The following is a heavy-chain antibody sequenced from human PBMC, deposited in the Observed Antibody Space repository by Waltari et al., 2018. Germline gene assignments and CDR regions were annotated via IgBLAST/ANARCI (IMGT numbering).Heavy chain of an antibody. Sequence: EVQVVESGGGLVKPGGSLRLSCVASGFTFTKAWMSWVRQAPGKGLEWVGRIKSEGDGGTRDYSAPLKVRISLSRDDSKNTVYLQMNTLKPEDTAVYFCATDYGDFLGVWGTGTTVTVFS. CDR2: IKSEGDGGTR. V-gene: IGHV3-15*01. CDR3: ATDYGDFLGV. CDR1: GFTFTKAW. D-gene: IGHD3-10*01. J-gene: IGHJ6*04.